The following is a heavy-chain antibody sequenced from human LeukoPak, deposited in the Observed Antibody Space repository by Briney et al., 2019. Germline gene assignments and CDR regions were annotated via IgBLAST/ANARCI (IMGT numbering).Heavy chain of an antibody. CDR3: ARLDSASYSY. J-gene: IGHJ4*02. CDR2: IFGGDSET. CDR1: GFSFSSYW. D-gene: IGHD1-26*01. V-gene: IGHV5-51*01. Sequence: GESLKISCKGSGFSFSSYWIAWVRQMPGKGLEWMGIIFGGDSETRYSPSFQGQVTTAVDKSISAAFLQWSSLKASDTAMYYCARLDSASYSYWGQGTLVTVSS.